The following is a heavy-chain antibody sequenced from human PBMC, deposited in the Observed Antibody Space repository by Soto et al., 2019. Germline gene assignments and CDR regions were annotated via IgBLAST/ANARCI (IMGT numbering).Heavy chain of an antibody. CDR3: VLVSGSYSTSFDA. Sequence: GGSLRLSCAASGFVFRSYSLNWVRQAPGKGLEWISYISSTSSTIYYADSVKGRITVSRDNAKNSLFLQMDSLRDEDTAVYYCVLVSGSYSTSFDAWGQGTLVTVSS. D-gene: IGHD1-26*01. V-gene: IGHV3-48*02. CDR1: GFVFRSYS. J-gene: IGHJ5*02. CDR2: ISSTSSTI.